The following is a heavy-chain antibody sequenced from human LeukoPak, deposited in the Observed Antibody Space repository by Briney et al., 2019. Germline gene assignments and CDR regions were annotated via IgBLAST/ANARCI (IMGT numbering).Heavy chain of an antibody. CDR3: ARESKYGDYTNWFDP. CDR2: IWYDGSNK. D-gene: IGHD4-17*01. CDR1: GFTFSSYG. V-gene: IGHV3-33*01. Sequence: GGSLRLSCAASGFTFSSYGMHWVRQAPGKGLEWVAVIWYDGSNKYYADSVKGRFTISRDNSKNTLYLQMNSLGAEDTAVYYCARESKYGDYTNWFDPWGQGTLVTVSS. J-gene: IGHJ5*02.